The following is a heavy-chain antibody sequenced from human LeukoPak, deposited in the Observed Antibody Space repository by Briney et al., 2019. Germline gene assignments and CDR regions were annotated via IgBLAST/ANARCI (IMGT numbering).Heavy chain of an antibody. J-gene: IGHJ5*02. CDR3: ASSKFPVGQLDP. V-gene: IGHV3-11*01. Sequence: PGGSLRLSCAASGFTFSDYYMSWIRQAPGKGLEWVPYISSSGSTIYYADSVKGRFTISRDNAKNSLYLQMNSLRAEDTAVYYCASSKFPVGQLDPWGQGTLVTVSS. CDR1: GFTFSDYY. D-gene: IGHD2-2*01. CDR2: ISSSGSTI.